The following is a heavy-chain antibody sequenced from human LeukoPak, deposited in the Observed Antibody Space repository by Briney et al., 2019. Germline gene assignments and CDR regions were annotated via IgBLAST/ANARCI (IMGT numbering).Heavy chain of an antibody. CDR3: AREVGATTGFDY. CDR1: GGSVSSSNW. CDR2: IYHSGST. V-gene: IGHV4-4*02. J-gene: IGHJ4*02. D-gene: IGHD1-26*01. Sequence: EPSGTLSLTSAVSGGSVSSSNWWSWVRQPPGKGLEWIGEIYHSGSTNYNPSLKSRVTISIDKSKNQFSLKLSSVTAADTAVYYCAREVGATTGFDYWGQGTLVTVSS.